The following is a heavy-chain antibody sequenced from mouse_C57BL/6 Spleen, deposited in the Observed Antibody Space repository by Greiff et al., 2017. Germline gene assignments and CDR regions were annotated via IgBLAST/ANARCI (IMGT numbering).Heavy chain of an antibody. D-gene: IGHD1-1*01. CDR1: GFTFSSYG. J-gene: IGHJ1*03. CDR3: ARHYYGSSPPFNV. Sequence: EVQVVESGGDLVKPGGSLKLSCAASGFTFSSYGMSWVRQTPDKRLEWVATISSGGSYTYYPDSVKGRFTISRDNAKNTLYLQMSSLKSEDTAMYYCARHYYGSSPPFNVWGTGTTVTVSS. V-gene: IGHV5-6*01. CDR2: ISSGGSYT.